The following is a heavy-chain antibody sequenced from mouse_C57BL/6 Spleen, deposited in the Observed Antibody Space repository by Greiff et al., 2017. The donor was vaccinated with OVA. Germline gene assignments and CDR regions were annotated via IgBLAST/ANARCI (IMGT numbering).Heavy chain of an antibody. V-gene: IGHV5-9-1*02. D-gene: IGHD1-1*01. J-gene: IGHJ4*01. CDR2: ISSGGDYI. Sequence: EVKLVESGEGLVKPGGSLKLSCAASGFTFSSYAMSWVRQTPEKRLEWVAYISSGGDYIYYADTVKGRFTISRDNARNTLYLQMSSLKSEDTAMYYCTRGDYGSSYGDYAMDYWGQGTSVTVSS. CDR3: TRGDYGSSYGDYAMDY. CDR1: GFTFSSYA.